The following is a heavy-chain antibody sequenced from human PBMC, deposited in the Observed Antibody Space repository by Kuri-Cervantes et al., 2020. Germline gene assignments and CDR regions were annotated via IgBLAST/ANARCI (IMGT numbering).Heavy chain of an antibody. J-gene: IGHJ4*02. CDR1: GFTFSSYA. CDR3: ATATPPLRDY. V-gene: IGHV3-30-3*01. Sequence: LSCAASGFTFSSYAMHWVRQAPGKGLEWVAVISYDESNKYYADSVKGRFTISRDNSKNTQYLQMNSLIAEDTAVYYFATATPPLRDYWGQGTLVTVSS. D-gene: IGHD5-12*01. CDR2: ISYDESNK.